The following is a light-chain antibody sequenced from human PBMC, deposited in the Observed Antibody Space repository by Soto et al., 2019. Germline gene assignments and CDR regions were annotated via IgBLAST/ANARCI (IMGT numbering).Light chain of an antibody. CDR2: DVS. V-gene: IGLV2-14*01. CDR1: TSDVGRYNY. Sequence: QSLLTHPASVSGSPGQSITISCTGTTSDVGRYNYVSWYQQHPGKAPKLIIYDVSNRPSGVSNRFSGSKSGNTASLTISGLQAEDEADYYCNSYTSSSTYVFGTVTKVTVL. CDR3: NSYTSSSTYV. J-gene: IGLJ1*01.